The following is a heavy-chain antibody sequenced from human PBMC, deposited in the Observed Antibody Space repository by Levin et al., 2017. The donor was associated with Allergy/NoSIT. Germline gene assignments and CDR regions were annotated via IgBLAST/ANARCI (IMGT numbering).Heavy chain of an antibody. Sequence: GGSLRLSCAASGFTFSNYWMSWVRQAPGKGLEWVANIKQDGSEKYYVGSVKGRFTISRDNAKNSLYLQMNSLRAEDTAVYYCAAQIVGARSYYYAMDVWGQGTTVTVSS. CDR1: GFTFSNYW. CDR2: IKQDGSEK. D-gene: IGHD1-26*01. CDR3: AAQIVGARSYYYAMDV. J-gene: IGHJ6*02. V-gene: IGHV3-7*01.